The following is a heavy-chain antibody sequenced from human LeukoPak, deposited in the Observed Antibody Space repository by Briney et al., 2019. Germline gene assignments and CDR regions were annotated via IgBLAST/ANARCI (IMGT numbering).Heavy chain of an antibody. Sequence: GGSLRLSCAASGFTFSSYGMHWVRQAPGKGLEWVAFIRYDGSNKYYADAVKGRFTISRDNSKNTLYLQMNILRAEDTAVYYCAKDRGSGWYLAYWGQGTLVTVSS. D-gene: IGHD6-19*01. CDR1: GFTFSSYG. J-gene: IGHJ4*02. V-gene: IGHV3-30*02. CDR3: AKDRGSGWYLAY. CDR2: IRYDGSNK.